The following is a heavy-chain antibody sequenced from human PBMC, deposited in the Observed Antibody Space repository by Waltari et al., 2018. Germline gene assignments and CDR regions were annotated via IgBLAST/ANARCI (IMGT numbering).Heavy chain of an antibody. V-gene: IGHV4-31*03. CDR1: GASISSAGYY. CDR3: ARSHGIVVAGAYYLDY. D-gene: IGHD6-19*01. CDR2: IYYSGNT. J-gene: IGHJ4*02. Sequence: QVQLQESGPGLVKPSQTLSLTCTVSGASISSAGYYWSWIRQHPGKGLEWIGYIYYSGNTYSNPSLKSRVAMSVDTSKNQFSLKLGSVTAADTAVYYCARSHGIVVAGAYYLDYWGQGTLVTVSS.